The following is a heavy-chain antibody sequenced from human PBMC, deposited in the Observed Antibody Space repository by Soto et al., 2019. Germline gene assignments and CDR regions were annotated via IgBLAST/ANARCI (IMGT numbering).Heavy chain of an antibody. J-gene: IGHJ4*02. CDR3: ARDRKSGGYAFDY. CDR1: GGSISSYY. D-gene: IGHD1-26*01. V-gene: IGHV4-4*07. CDR2: IYTSGST. Sequence: KSXETLCLAGPVSGGSISSYYWSWIRQPAGKGLEWIGRIYTSGSTNYNPSLKSRVTMSVDTSKNQFSLKLSSVTAADTAVYYCARDRKSGGYAFDYWGQGTLVTVS.